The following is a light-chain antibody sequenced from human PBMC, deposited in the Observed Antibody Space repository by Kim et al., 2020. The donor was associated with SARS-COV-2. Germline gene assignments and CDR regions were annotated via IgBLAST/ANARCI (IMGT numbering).Light chain of an antibody. CDR2: KAS. Sequence: SRLSAGVGDTVTITCRATERISSWVAWYQQKAGKAPKLLIYKASNLGRGVPSRFSGSASETDFSLTISGLQPDDFATYYCQQFGIFGQGTKVDIK. J-gene: IGKJ1*01. CDR3: QQFGI. CDR1: ERISSW. V-gene: IGKV1-5*03.